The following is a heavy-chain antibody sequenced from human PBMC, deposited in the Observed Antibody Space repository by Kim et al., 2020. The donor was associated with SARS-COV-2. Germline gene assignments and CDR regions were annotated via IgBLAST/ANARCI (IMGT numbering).Heavy chain of an antibody. V-gene: IGHV3-64*01. Sequence: GGSLRLSCAASGFTFSSYAMQWVRQAPGKGLEYVSAISSNGGSTYYANSVKGRFTISRDNSKNTLYLQMGSLRAEDMAVYYCARAVGGLHDYWGQGTLVTVSS. D-gene: IGHD3-16*01. J-gene: IGHJ4*02. CDR3: ARAVGGLHDY. CDR1: GFTFSSYA. CDR2: ISSNGGST.